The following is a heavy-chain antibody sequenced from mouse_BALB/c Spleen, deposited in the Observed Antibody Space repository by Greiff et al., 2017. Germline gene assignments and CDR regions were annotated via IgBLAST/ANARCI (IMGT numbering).Heavy chain of an antibody. Sequence: EVKVEESGGDLVKPGGSLKLSCAASGFAFSSYDMSWVRQTPEKRLEWVAYISSGGGSTYYPDTVKGRFTISRDNAKNTLYLQMSSLKSEDTAMYYCARQGYGAMDYWGQGTSVTVSS. V-gene: IGHV5-12-1*01. CDR3: ARQGYGAMDY. CDR2: ISSGGGST. CDR1: GFAFSSYD. J-gene: IGHJ4*01. D-gene: IGHD2-14*01.